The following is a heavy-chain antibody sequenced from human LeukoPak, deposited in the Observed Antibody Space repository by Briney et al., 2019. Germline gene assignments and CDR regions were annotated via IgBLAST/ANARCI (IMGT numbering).Heavy chain of an antibody. CDR1: GYTFTSFD. J-gene: IGHJ4*02. Sequence: ASVKVSCKASGYTFTSFDINWARQATGQGLEWMGWMNPNSGNTNYAQKFQERVTITRDMSTSTAYMELSSLRSEDTAVYYCAALGIVGAAYYFDYWGQGTLVTVSS. V-gene: IGHV1-8*01. CDR2: MNPNSGNT. D-gene: IGHD1-26*01. CDR3: AALGIVGAAYYFDY.